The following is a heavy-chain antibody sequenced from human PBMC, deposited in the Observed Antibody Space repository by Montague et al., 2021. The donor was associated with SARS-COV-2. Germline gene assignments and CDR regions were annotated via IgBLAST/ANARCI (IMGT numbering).Heavy chain of an antibody. CDR1: GGSISSGSYY. V-gene: IGHV4-39*01. D-gene: IGHD6-25*01. J-gene: IGHJ4*02. Sequence: SETLSLTCTVAGGSISSGSYYWGWFRQPPGKGLEWIGNIHSSGTTYYKSRVTISVDTSKNQFSLKMTSVTAADTAVYYCARRLGGSGWLDYWGQGTLVTGSS. CDR2: IHSSGTT. CDR3: ARRLGGSGWLDY.